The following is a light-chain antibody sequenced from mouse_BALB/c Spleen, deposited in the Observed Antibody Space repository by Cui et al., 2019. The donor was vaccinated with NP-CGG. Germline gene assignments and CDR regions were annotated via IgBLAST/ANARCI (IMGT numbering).Light chain of an antibody. CDR3: ALWYSNHWV. V-gene: IGLV1*01. CDR2: GTN. J-gene: IGLJ1*01. Sequence: QAVVTQDSALTTSPGETVTPTGRSSSGAVTTSNYANWVQEKPDHLFTGLIGGTNNRAPGVPARFSGSLIGDKAALTITGAQTKDEAIYFCALWYSNHWVFGGGTKLTVL. CDR1: SGAVTTSNY.